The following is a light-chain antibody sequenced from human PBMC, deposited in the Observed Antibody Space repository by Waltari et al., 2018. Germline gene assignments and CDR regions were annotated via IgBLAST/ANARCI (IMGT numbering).Light chain of an antibody. CDR1: FSDIGTYNY. CDR3: CSYAGSFTRV. J-gene: IGLJ3*02. V-gene: IGLV2-11*01. Sequence: QSALTQPRSLSGSPGQSVTISCTGTFSDIGTYNYVSWYQQYPGKAPKLLIYDVTKRPSGVPDRFSGSKSGDTASLTISGLHADDEADYYCCSYAGSFTRVFGGGTTLTVL. CDR2: DVT.